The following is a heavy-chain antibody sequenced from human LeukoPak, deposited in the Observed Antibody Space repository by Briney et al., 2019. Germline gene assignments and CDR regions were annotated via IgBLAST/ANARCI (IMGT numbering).Heavy chain of an antibody. CDR3: ARVPREPYYYYGMDV. D-gene: IGHD1-26*01. CDR1: GFTFSSYA. J-gene: IGHJ6*02. Sequence: GGSLRLSCAASGFTFSSYAMHWVHQAPGKGLEWVAVISYDGGNKYYADSVKGRFTISRDNSKNTLYLQMNSLRAEDTAVYYCARVPREPYYYYGMDVWGQGTTVTVSS. V-gene: IGHV3-30*04. CDR2: ISYDGGNK.